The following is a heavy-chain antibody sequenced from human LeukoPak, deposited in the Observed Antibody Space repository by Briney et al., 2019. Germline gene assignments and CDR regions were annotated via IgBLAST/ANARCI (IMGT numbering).Heavy chain of an antibody. J-gene: IGHJ4*02. Sequence: GGSLRLSCAASGFTFSSYEMNWVRQAPGKGPEWVSYISSSGSTIYYADSVKGRFTISRDNAKNSLYLQMNSLRAEDTAVYYCARDGGWDCTGTTCYALVFDYWGQGTLVTVSS. D-gene: IGHD2-2*01. CDR3: ARDGGWDCTGTTCYALVFDY. CDR1: GFTFSSYE. CDR2: ISSSGSTI. V-gene: IGHV3-48*03.